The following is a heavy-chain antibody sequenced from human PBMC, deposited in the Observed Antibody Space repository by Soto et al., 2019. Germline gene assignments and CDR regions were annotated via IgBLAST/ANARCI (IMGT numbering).Heavy chain of an antibody. CDR3: TQESNDHYSISNWAFDD. Sequence: QVQLVESGGGVVQPGRSLRLSCAASGFTFSSYGMHWVRQAPGKGLEWVAVISFDGRTTYYADSVKGRFTISRDNSENTLYLQMSNLRVENTAVYYCTQESNDHYSISNWAFDDRGQGSLVTVSS. J-gene: IGHJ4*02. D-gene: IGHD2-21*01. CDR2: ISFDGRTT. V-gene: IGHV3-30*03. CDR1: GFTFSSYG.